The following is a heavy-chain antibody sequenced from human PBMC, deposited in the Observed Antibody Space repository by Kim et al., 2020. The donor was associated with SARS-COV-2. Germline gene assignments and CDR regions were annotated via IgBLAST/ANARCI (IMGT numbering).Heavy chain of an antibody. Sequence: GGSLRLSCAASGFTFSSYAMHWVRQAPGKGLEWVAVISYDGSNKYYADSVKGRFTISRDNSKNTLYLQMNSLRAEDTAVYYCAREYYGAPLDYWGQGTLVTVSS. D-gene: IGHD4-17*01. CDR2: ISYDGSNK. CDR1: GFTFSSYA. J-gene: IGHJ4*02. V-gene: IGHV3-30-3*01. CDR3: AREYYGAPLDY.